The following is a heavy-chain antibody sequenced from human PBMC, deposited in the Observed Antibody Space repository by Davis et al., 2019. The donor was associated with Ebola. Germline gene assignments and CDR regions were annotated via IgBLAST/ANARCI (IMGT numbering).Heavy chain of an antibody. D-gene: IGHD6-6*01. V-gene: IGHV4-59*01. CDR1: GGSISSYY. CDR2: IYYSGST. J-gene: IGHJ5*02. Sequence: MPGGSLRLSCTVSGGSISSYYWSWIRQPPGKGLEWIGYIYYSGSTNYNPSLKSRVTISVDTSKNQFSLKLSSVTAADTAVYYCARVYYSSSNWFDPWGQGTLVTVSS. CDR3: ARVYYSSSNWFDP.